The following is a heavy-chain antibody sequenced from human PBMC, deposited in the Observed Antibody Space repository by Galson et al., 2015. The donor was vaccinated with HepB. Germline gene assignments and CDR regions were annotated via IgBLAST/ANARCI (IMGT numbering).Heavy chain of an antibody. CDR1: GYTFTSYG. CDR2: ISAYNGNT. Sequence: SVKVSCKASGYTFTSYGISWVRQAPGQGLEWMGWISAYNGNTNYAQKLQGRVTMTTDTSTSTAYMELRSLRSDDTAVYYCARSHPLITMVRGVSLPFDPWGQGTLVTVSS. D-gene: IGHD3-10*01. CDR3: ARSHPLITMVRGVSLPFDP. V-gene: IGHV1-18*01. J-gene: IGHJ5*02.